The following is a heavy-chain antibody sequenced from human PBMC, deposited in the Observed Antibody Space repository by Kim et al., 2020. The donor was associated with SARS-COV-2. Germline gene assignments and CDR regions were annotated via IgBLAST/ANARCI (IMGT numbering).Heavy chain of an antibody. J-gene: IGHJ6*02. CDR2: IYYSGST. CDR1: GGSISSYY. D-gene: IGHD6-13*01. V-gene: IGHV4-59*13. CDR3: ARDSGIAAATSQYYGMDV. Sequence: SETLSLTCTVSGGSISSYYWSWIRQPPGKGLEWIGYIYYSGSTNYNHSLKSRVTISVDTSKNQFSLKLSSVTAADTAVYYCARDSGIAAATSQYYGMDVWGQVTTVTVSS.